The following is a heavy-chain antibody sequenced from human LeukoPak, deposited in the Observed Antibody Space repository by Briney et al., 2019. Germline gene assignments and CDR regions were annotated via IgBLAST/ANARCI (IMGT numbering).Heavy chain of an antibody. CDR3: ARKVAATTDFDF. D-gene: IGHD6-19*01. V-gene: IGHV3-48*02. CDR2: ISGSSSAI. CDR1: GFTFSAYG. Sequence: GGSLRLSCAASGFTFSAYGINWVRQAPGKGLEWVSYISGSSSAIYYADSVKGRFTISRDNAKNSLYLQMNSLRDEDTAVYYCARKVAATTDFDFWGQGTLVTVSP. J-gene: IGHJ4*02.